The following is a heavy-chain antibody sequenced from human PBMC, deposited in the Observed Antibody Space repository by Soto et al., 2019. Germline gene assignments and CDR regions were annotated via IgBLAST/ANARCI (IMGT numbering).Heavy chain of an antibody. V-gene: IGHV4-34*01. Sequence: PSETLSLTCAVYGGSFSGYYWSWIRQPPGKGLEWIGEINHSGSTNYNPSLKSRVTISVDTSKNQFSLRLTSVTAADTAVYYCARAGGFEVVTIFDYWGRGTLVTV. CDR3: ARAGGFEVVTIFDY. J-gene: IGHJ4*02. D-gene: IGHD3-3*01. CDR1: GGSFSGYY. CDR2: INHSGST.